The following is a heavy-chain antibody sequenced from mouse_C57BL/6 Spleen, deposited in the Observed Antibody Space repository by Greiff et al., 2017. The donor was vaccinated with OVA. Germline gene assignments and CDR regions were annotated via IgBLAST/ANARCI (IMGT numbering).Heavy chain of an antibody. CDR2: INPNNGGT. D-gene: IGHD1-1*01. CDR3: ASSYYGSSYSYWYFDV. Sequence: EVQLQQSGPELVKPGASVKMSCKASGYTFTDYNMHWVKQSHGKSLEWIGYINPNNGGTSYNQKFKGKATLTVNKSSSTAYMELRSLTSEDSAVYYCASSYYGSSYSYWYFDVWGTGTTVTVSS. CDR1: GYTFTDYN. J-gene: IGHJ1*03. V-gene: IGHV1-22*01.